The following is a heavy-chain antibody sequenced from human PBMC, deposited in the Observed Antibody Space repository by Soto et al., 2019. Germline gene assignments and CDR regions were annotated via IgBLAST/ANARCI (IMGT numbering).Heavy chain of an antibody. D-gene: IGHD3-10*01. J-gene: IGHJ6*02. CDR3: ARGDYYGSGAMPHAYYYYGMDV. V-gene: IGHV3-11*05. CDR2: ISSSSSYT. CDR1: GFTFSDYY. Sequence: GGSLRLSCAASGFTFSDYYMSWIRQAPGKGLEWVSYISSSSSYTNYADSVKGRFTISRDNAKNSLYLQMNSLRAEDTAVYYCARGDYYGSGAMPHAYYYYGMDVWGQGTTVTVSS.